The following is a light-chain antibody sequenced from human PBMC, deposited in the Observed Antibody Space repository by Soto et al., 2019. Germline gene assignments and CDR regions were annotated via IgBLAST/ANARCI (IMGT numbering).Light chain of an antibody. CDR2: DVS. CDR1: SSDVGAYTF. V-gene: IGLV2-14*03. J-gene: IGLJ1*01. CDR3: SSYTRSSTHV. Sequence: QSALTQPASVSGSPGQSITISCTGTSSDVGAYTFVSWYQQHPAKVSKLMMFDVSRRPSGVSDRFSGSKSGNTASLTISGLQPEDEADYYCSSYTRSSTHVFGSGTKVTVL.